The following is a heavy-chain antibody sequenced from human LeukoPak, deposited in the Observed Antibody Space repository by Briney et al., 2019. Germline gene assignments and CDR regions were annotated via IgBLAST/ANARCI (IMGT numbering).Heavy chain of an antibody. CDR2: IYHSGST. CDR3: AKVINPFGDYPIPIPVAFDI. V-gene: IGHV4-30-2*01. CDR1: GGSISSGGYY. D-gene: IGHD4-17*01. Sequence: SQTLSLTRTVSGGSISSGGYYWSWIRQHPGKGLEWIGYIYHSGSTYYNPSLKSRVTISVDRSKNQFSLKLSSVTAADTAVYYCAKVINPFGDYPIPIPVAFDIWGQGTMVTVSS. J-gene: IGHJ3*02.